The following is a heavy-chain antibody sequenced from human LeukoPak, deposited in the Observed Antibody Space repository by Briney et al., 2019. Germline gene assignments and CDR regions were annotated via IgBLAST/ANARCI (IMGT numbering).Heavy chain of an antibody. V-gene: IGHV1-18*04. J-gene: IGHJ6*03. D-gene: IGHD3-3*01. CDR2: ISAYNGNT. CDR3: ARQWSVPGYMDV. CDR1: GYTFAGYY. Sequence: ASAKVSCKASGYTFAGYYMHWVRQAPGQGLEWMGWISAYNGNTNYAQKLQGRVTMTTDTSTSTAYMELRSLRSDDTAVYYCARQWSVPGYMDVWGKGTTVTVSS.